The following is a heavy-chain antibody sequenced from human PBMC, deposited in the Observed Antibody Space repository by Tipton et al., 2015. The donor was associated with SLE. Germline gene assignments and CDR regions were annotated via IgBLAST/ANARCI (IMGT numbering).Heavy chain of an antibody. CDR1: GGSISSSSYY. CDR2: IYYSGST. V-gene: IGHV4-39*07. CDR3: ASGYSSSWYGMDV. Sequence: TLSLTCTVSGGSISSSSYYWGWIRQPPGKGLEWIGSIYYSGSTYYNPSLKSRVTISVDTSKNQFSLRLSSVTAADTAVYYCASGYSSSWYGMDVWGQGTTVTVSS. D-gene: IGHD6-13*01. J-gene: IGHJ6*02.